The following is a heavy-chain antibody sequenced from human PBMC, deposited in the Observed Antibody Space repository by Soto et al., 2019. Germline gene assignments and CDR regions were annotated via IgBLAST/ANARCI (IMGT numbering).Heavy chain of an antibody. J-gene: IGHJ5*02. CDR2: INSDGSST. CDR3: ARDSLYDLWSGYYYTWFDP. CDR1: GFTFSSYW. D-gene: IGHD3-3*01. Sequence: EVQLVESGGGLVQPGGSLRLSCAASGFTFSSYWMHWVRQSPGKGLVLVSRINSDGSSTSYADSVKGRFTISRDNAKNTLYLQMNSLRAEDTAVYYCARDSLYDLWSGYYYTWFDPWGQGTLVTVSS. V-gene: IGHV3-74*01.